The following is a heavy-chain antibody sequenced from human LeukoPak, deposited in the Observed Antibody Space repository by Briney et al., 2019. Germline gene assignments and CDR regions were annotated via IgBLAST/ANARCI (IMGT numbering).Heavy chain of an antibody. Sequence: GGSLRLSCAASGFTFSSYSMNWVRQAPGKGLEWVSSISSSSSYIYYADSVKGRFTISRDNAKNSLYLQMNNLRAEDTAVYYCARDRRRVGATNYYYYYGMDVWGQGTTVTVSS. CDR2: ISSSSSYI. V-gene: IGHV3-21*01. J-gene: IGHJ6*02. D-gene: IGHD1-26*01. CDR1: GFTFSSYS. CDR3: ARDRRRVGATNYYYYYGMDV.